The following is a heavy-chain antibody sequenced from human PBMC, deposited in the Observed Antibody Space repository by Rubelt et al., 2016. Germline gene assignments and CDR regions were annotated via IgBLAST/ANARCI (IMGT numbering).Heavy chain of an antibody. CDR2: ISYDGSNK. D-gene: IGHD3-16*01. CDR1: GFTFNNYW. J-gene: IGHJ4*02. Sequence: GFTFNNYWMNWVRQAPGKGLEWVAVISYDGSNKYYADSVKGRFTISRDNSKNTLYLQMNSLKAEDTAVYYCARVPYGDYVWGLLGYWGQGTLVTVSS. CDR3: ARVPYGDYVWGLLGY. V-gene: IGHV3-30*19.